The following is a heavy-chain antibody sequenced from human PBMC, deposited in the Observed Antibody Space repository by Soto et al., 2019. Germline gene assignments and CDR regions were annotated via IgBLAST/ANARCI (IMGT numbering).Heavy chain of an antibody. CDR2: INHSGST. Sequence: PSETLSLTCAVDGGSFSGYYWSWIRQPPGKGLEWIGEINHSGSTNYNPSLKSRVTISVDTSKNQFSLKLSSVTAADTAVYYCARGFPTIVATISKRAVAARKWFDPWGQGTLVTVSS. CDR3: ARGFPTIVATISKRAVAARKWFDP. V-gene: IGHV4-34*01. D-gene: IGHD5-12*01. J-gene: IGHJ5*02. CDR1: GGSFSGYY.